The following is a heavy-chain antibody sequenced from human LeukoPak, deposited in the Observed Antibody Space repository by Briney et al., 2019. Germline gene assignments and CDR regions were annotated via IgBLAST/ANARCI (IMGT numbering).Heavy chain of an antibody. D-gene: IGHD3-10*01. Sequence: SETLSLTCAVSGGSISSSNWWSWVRQPPGKGLEWIGEIYHSGSTNYNPSLKSRVTISVDKSKNQFSLKLSSVTAADTAVYYCARGGSGSYFRTYGMDVWGQGTTVTVSS. CDR3: ARGGSGSYFRTYGMDV. J-gene: IGHJ6*02. V-gene: IGHV4-4*02. CDR1: GGSISSSNW. CDR2: IYHSGST.